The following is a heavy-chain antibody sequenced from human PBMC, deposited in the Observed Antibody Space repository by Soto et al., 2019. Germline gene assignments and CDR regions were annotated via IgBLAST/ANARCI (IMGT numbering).Heavy chain of an antibody. CDR1: GYTFTSYD. Sequence: QVQLVQSGAEVKKPGASVKVSCKASGYTFTSYDINWVRQATGQGLEWMGWMNPNSGNTGYAQKFQGRVTMTSNTSISTAYMELSSLRSEDTAVYYCARNCSSTSCYYYYGMDVWGQGTTVTVSS. D-gene: IGHD2-2*01. J-gene: IGHJ6*02. CDR2: MNPNSGNT. V-gene: IGHV1-8*01. CDR3: ARNCSSTSCYYYYGMDV.